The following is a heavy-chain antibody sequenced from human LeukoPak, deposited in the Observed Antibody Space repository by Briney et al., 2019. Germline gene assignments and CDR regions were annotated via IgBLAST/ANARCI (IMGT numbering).Heavy chain of an antibody. CDR3: ARNRGSQQFDY. CDR1: GFTFSDYW. V-gene: IGHV3-7*01. J-gene: IGHJ4*02. D-gene: IGHD1-14*01. Sequence: RGSLRLSCAGSGFTFSDYWVDWVRQAPGKRLEWVANIKQDGSQKNYLESVKGRFTISRDNAKNSLYLQMNNLRAEDTAVYYCARNRGSQQFDYWGQGALVTVSS. CDR2: IKQDGSQK.